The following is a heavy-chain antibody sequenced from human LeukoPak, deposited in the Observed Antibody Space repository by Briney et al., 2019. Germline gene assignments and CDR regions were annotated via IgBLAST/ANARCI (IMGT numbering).Heavy chain of an antibody. D-gene: IGHD5-18*01. CDR2: IYYSGST. J-gene: IGHJ2*01. Sequence: SETLSLTCTVSGGSISSYYWSWIRQPPGKGLEWTGYIYYSGSTNYNPSLKSRVTISVDTSKNQFSLKLSSVTAADTAVYYCARWDGYSYGPSSYWYFDLWGRGTLVTVSS. V-gene: IGHV4-59*08. CDR3: ARWDGYSYGPSSYWYFDL. CDR1: GGSISSYY.